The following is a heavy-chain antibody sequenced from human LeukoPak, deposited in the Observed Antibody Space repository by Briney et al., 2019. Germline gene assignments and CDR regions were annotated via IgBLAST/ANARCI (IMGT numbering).Heavy chain of an antibody. V-gene: IGHV1-46*01. J-gene: IGHJ2*01. D-gene: IGHD6-6*01. Sequence: ASVKVSCKASGYTFTSYYMHWVRQGPGQGLEWMGIINPSGGSTSYAQKFQGSVTMTRDTSTNTVYMELSSLRSEDTAVFYCVRGASSIAALNPFWYFDLWGRGTLVTVSS. CDR1: GYTFTSYY. CDR2: INPSGGST. CDR3: VRGASSIAALNPFWYFDL.